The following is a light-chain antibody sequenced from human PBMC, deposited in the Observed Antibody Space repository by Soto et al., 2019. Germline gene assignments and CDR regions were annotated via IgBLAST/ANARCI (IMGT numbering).Light chain of an antibody. Sequence: QSALTQPRSVSGSPGQSVTISCTGTSSDVGGYNYVSWYQQHPGKAPKLMIYDVSKRPSGVPDRFSGSKSGNTASLTISGLQAEDEADYYCCSYACSLWVFGGGTKLTVL. CDR1: SSDVGGYNY. CDR3: CSYACSLWV. V-gene: IGLV2-11*01. J-gene: IGLJ3*02. CDR2: DVS.